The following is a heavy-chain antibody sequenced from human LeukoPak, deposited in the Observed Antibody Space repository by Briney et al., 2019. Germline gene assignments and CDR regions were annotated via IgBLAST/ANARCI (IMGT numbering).Heavy chain of an antibody. V-gene: IGHV3-30*02. CDR1: GFTFSDYG. D-gene: IGHD3-16*01. J-gene: IGHJ4*02. CDR2: IRNDGSKK. CDR3: AKASGRSAYGLDY. Sequence: PGGSLRLSCVAAGFTFSDYGMHWVRPAPGKGLEWVAFIRNDGSKKYYVDSVKGRFTISRDDSKNTVYLQMYSLRPDDTAVYYCAKASGRSAYGLDYWGQGTLVTVFS.